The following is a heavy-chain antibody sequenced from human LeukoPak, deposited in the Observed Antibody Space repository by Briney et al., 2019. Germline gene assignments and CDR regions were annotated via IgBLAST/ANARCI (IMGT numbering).Heavy chain of an antibody. V-gene: IGHV3-7*05. CDR2: INQDGSER. CDR3: ARDRSQASA. Sequence: PGRSLRLSCAASGFTFSSYGMHWVRQAPGKGLEWVANINQDGSERYYVDSVKGRFTISRDNAKNSLFLQMNSLRAEDTAVYYCARDRSQASAWGQGTLVTVSS. CDR1: GFTFSSYG. J-gene: IGHJ4*02.